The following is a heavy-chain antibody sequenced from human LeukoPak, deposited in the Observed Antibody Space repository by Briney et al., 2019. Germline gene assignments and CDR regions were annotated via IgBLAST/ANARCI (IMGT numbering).Heavy chain of an antibody. D-gene: IGHD7-27*01. CDR1: GFTFSRYW. Sequence: GGSLRLSCAASGFTFSRYWMTWVRQAPGKGPEWVANIKQDGSEQYYVDSVKGRFTISRDNAKNSLYLQMYSLRAEDTAIYYCARGPPNWGYDYWGPGTLVTVSS. J-gene: IGHJ4*02. V-gene: IGHV3-7*03. CDR2: IKQDGSEQ. CDR3: ARGPPNWGYDY.